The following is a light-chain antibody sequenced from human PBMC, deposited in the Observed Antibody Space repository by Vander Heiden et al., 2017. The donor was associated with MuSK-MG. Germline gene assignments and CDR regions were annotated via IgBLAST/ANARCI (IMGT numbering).Light chain of an antibody. J-gene: IGKJ1*01. V-gene: IGKV1-39*01. CDR2: AAS. CDR3: QQTYSSLWT. Sequence: DIQMTQSPSSLSASVGDRVTITCRASQRISRYLNWYQQKAGKAPKVLIYAASSLQSGVPSRFSGSGSGTDFTLTISRLQPEDFATYYCQQTYSSLWTFGQGTKVEIK. CDR1: QRISRY.